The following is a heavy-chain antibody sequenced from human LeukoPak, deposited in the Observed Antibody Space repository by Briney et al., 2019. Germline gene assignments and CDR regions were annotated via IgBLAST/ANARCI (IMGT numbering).Heavy chain of an antibody. CDR1: GFTFSDYY. Sequence: GGSLRLSCAASGFTFSDYYMSWIRQAPGKGLEWVSYISSSGSTIYYADSVKGRFTISRDNAKNSLYLQMNSLRAEDTAVYYCARDWEVEAYCGGDCYSGRYYFDYWGQGTLVTVSS. CDR3: ARDWEVEAYCGGDCYSGRYYFDY. CDR2: ISSSGSTI. V-gene: IGHV3-11*04. J-gene: IGHJ4*02. D-gene: IGHD2-21*01.